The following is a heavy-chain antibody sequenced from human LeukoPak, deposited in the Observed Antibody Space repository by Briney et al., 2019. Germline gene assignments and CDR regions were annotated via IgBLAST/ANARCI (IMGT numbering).Heavy chain of an antibody. D-gene: IGHD3-10*01. V-gene: IGHV4-34*01. CDR1: GGSFSGYY. J-gene: IGHJ5*02. CDR2: INHSGST. CDR3: ARDSGTTGEVKFDP. Sequence: SETLSLTCAVYGGSFSGYYWSWIRQPPGKGLEWIGEINHSGSTNYNPSLKSRVTISIDTSKNQFSLKLSSVTAADTAVYYCARDSGTTGEVKFDPWGQGTLVTVSS.